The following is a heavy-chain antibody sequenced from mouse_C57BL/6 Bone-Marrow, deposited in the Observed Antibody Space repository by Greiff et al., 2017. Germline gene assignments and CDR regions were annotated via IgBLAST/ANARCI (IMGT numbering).Heavy chain of an antibody. D-gene: IGHD2-13*01. CDR3: ASWGLRGWFAY. J-gene: IGHJ3*01. CDR1: GYTFTSYG. CDR2: IYPRSGNT. Sequence: LQESGAELARPGASVKLSCKASGYTFTSYGISWVKQRTGQGLEWIGEIYPRSGNTYYNEKFKGKATLTADKSSSTAYMELRSLTSEDSAVYFCASWGLRGWFAYWGHGTLVTVSA. V-gene: IGHV1-81*01.